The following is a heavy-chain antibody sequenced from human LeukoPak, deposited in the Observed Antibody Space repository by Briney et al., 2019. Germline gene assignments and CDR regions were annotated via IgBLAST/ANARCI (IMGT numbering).Heavy chain of an antibody. D-gene: IGHD6-13*01. V-gene: IGHV4-61*09. Sequence: SQTLSLTCTVSGGSISSGSYYWSWIRQPAGKGLEWIGHIYTSGSTNYNPSLKSRVTISVDTSKNQFSLKLSSVTAADTAVYYCARVAAAGNYYFDYWGQGTLVTVSS. CDR1: GGSISSGSYY. CDR3: ARVAAAGNYYFDY. J-gene: IGHJ4*02. CDR2: IYTSGST.